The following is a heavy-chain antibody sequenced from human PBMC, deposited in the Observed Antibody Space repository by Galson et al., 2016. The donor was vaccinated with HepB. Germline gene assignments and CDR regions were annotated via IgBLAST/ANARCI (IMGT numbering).Heavy chain of an antibody. CDR1: GDSVSSNSAG. Sequence: CAISGDSVSSNSAGWNWIRQSPSRGLEWLGRTFYRSNWQNDYAESVKSRITINPDTSKNQFSLQLNSVTPEDTAVYFCARSYLLGRGFGWWGQGTLVTVSS. J-gene: IGHJ4*02. D-gene: IGHD7-27*01. CDR2: TFYRSNWQN. CDR3: ARSYLLGRGFGW. V-gene: IGHV6-1*01.